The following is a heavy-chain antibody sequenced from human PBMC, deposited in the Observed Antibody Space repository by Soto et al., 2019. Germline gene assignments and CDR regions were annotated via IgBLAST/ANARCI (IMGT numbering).Heavy chain of an antibody. J-gene: IGHJ4*02. Sequence: GASVKVSCKASGYTFTSYYMHWVRQAPGQGLEWMGIINPSGGSTSYAQKFQGRVTMTEDTSTDTAYMELSSLRSEDTAVYYCATGDFWNNFDYWGQGTLVTVSS. CDR2: INPSGGST. V-gene: IGHV1-46*01. D-gene: IGHD3-3*01. CDR3: ATGDFWNNFDY. CDR1: GYTFTSYY.